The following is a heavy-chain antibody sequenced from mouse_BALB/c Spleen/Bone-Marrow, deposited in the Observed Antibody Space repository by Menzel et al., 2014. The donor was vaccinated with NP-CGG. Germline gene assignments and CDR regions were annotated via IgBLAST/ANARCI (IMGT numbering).Heavy chain of an antibody. V-gene: IGHV14-3*02. D-gene: IGHD1-1*01. CDR3: ARYYYRTMDY. Sequence: VQLQQSGAELVKPGASVKLSCTASGFNIKDTYMHWVKQRPEQSLEWIGRIDPANGNTKYDPKFQGRATVTADTSSSTAYLQLSSLTSEDAAVYYCARYYYRTMDYWGQGTSVTVSS. J-gene: IGHJ4*01. CDR1: GFNIKDTY. CDR2: IDPANGNT.